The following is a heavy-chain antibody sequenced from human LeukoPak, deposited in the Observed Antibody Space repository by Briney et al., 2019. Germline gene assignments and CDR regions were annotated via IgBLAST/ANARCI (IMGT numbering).Heavy chain of an antibody. V-gene: IGHV4-59*08. J-gene: IGHJ2*01. D-gene: IGHD5-18*01. CDR1: RGSISSYY. CDR3: ATAMAGNDWYFDL. CDR2: ISYSGTT. Sequence: PSETLSLSCTVSRGSISSYYRSWIRQPPGKGLEWIGYISYSGTTIYNPSLNSRVAISVDTSKNHFSLKLTSVTAADTAVYYCATAMAGNDWYFDLWGRGTLVTVSS.